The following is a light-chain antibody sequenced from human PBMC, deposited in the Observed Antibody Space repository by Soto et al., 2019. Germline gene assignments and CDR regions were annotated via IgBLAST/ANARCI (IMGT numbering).Light chain of an antibody. Sequence: IVVTQSPATLSVSPGERATLSCRTSQNIGTNLGWYQHKPGQAPRLLIYAASTMATGVPARFSGSGSGTEFTLTISSLQPEDFAVYYCQVYNRGPPITFGQGTRLEMK. V-gene: IGKV3-15*01. CDR1: QNIGTN. J-gene: IGKJ5*01. CDR3: QVYNRGPPIT. CDR2: AAS.